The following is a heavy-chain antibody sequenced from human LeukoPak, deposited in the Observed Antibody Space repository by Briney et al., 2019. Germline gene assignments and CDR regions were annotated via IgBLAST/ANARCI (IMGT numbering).Heavy chain of an antibody. CDR2: IYYSGST. D-gene: IGHD3-10*01. CDR1: GGSTSSYY. V-gene: IGHV4-59*01. CDR3: ARQWGPRGVRGVSFWFDP. Sequence: SETLSLTCTVSGGSTSSYYWSWIRQPPGKGLEWIGYIYYSGSTNYNPSLKSRVTISVDTSKNQFSLKLSSVTAADTAVYYCARQWGPRGVRGVSFWFDPWGQGTLVTVSS. J-gene: IGHJ5*02.